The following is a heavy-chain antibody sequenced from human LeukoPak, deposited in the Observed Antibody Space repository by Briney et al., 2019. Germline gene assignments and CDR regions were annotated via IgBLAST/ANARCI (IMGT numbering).Heavy chain of an antibody. CDR2: IYYSGST. D-gene: IGHD3-22*01. CDR1: GASISSYY. V-gene: IGHV4-30-4*08. Sequence: SETLSLTCTVSGASISSYYWSWIRQPPGKGLEWIGYIYYSGSTYYNPSLKSRVTISVDTSKNQFSLKLSSVTAADTAVYYCARDTSYYYDSSGYYPRWGQGTLVTVSS. J-gene: IGHJ4*02. CDR3: ARDTSYYYDSSGYYPR.